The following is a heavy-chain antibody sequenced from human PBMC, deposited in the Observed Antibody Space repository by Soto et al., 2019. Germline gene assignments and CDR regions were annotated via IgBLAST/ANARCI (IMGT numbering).Heavy chain of an antibody. D-gene: IGHD5-18*01. J-gene: IGHJ4*02. CDR2: ISWNSGSI. V-gene: IGHV3-9*01. Sequence: PGGSLRLSCAASGFTFDDYAMHWVRQAPGKGLEWVSGISWNSGSIGYADSVKGRFTTSRDNSKSTLYLQMNSLSAGDTAVYFCAKQETVDSGHYWGQGTLVTVSS. CDR1: GFTFDDYA. CDR3: AKQETVDSGHY.